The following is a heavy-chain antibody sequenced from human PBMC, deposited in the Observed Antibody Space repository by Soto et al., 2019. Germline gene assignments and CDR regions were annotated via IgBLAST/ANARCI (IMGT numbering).Heavy chain of an antibody. CDR2: INAGNGNT. D-gene: IGHD4-17*01. V-gene: IGHV1-3*01. Sequence: QVQLVQSGAEVKKPGASVKVSCKASGYTFTSYAMHWVRQAPGQRLEWMGWINAGNGNTKYSQKFQGRVTITRDTSASTAYMELSSLRSEDTAVSYCARTVGYYYGIDVWGQGTTVTVSS. CDR1: GYTFTSYA. J-gene: IGHJ6*02. CDR3: ARTVGYYYGIDV.